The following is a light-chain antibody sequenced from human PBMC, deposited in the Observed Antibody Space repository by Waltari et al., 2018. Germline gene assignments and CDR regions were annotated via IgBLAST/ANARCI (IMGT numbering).Light chain of an antibody. CDR1: QSVSRW. J-gene: IGKJ1*01. CDR3: QQYTTYSGT. CDR2: DAS. V-gene: IGKV1-5*01. Sequence: DIQMTQSPSTLSASIGDRVTITCRASQSVSRWVAWYQQKPGKAPKVLIPDASSLESGVPSRFSGSGYGTEFTLTISSLQPDDFATYYCQQYTTYSGTFGQGTKVEIK.